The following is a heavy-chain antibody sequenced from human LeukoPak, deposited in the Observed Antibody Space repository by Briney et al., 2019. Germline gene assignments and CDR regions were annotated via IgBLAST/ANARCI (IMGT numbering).Heavy chain of an antibody. V-gene: IGHV1-18*01. J-gene: IGHJ4*02. Sequence: ASVKVSCKASGYTFTSYGISWVRQAPGQGLEWMGWISAYNGNTNYAQKFQGRVTMTRDTSISTAYMELSRLRSDDTAVYYCARAMGYSGYDLDYWGQGTLVTVSS. CDR1: GYTFTSYG. CDR2: ISAYNGNT. D-gene: IGHD5-12*01. CDR3: ARAMGYSGYDLDY.